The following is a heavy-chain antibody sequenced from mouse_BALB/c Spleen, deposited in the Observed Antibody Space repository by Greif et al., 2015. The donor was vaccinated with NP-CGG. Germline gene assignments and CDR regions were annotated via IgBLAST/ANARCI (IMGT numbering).Heavy chain of an antibody. V-gene: IGHV2-6-2*01. Sequence: VKLVESGPDLVAPSQSLSITCTVSGFSLTSYGVHWVRQPPGKGLEWLGVIWSDGSTTYNSALKSRLSISKDNSKSQVFLKMNSLQTDDTAMYYCARHHYYGSSYAMDYWGQGTSVTVSS. CDR3: ARHHYYGSSYAMDY. CDR1: GFSLTSYG. J-gene: IGHJ4*01. CDR2: IWSDGST. D-gene: IGHD1-1*01.